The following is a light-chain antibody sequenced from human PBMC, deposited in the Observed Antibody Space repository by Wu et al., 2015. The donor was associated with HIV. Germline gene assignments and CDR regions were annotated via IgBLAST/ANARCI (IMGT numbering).Light chain of an antibody. CDR2: DAS. J-gene: IGKJ3*01. CDR1: QSVSSY. V-gene: IGKV3-11*01. CDR3: QQSYSTPFT. Sequence: EIVLTQSPATLSLSPGERATLSCRASQSVSSYLAWYQQKPGQAPRLLIFDASSRATGIPARFSGSGSGTDFTLTISSLQPEDFATYPCQQSYSTPFTFGPGTKVDIK.